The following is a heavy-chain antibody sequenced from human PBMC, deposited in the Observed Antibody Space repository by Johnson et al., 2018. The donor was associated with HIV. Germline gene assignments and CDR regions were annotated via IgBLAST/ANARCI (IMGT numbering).Heavy chain of an antibody. D-gene: IGHD1-14*01. CDR2: ISSSGSTI. V-gene: IGHV3-11*04. J-gene: IGHJ3*02. Sequence: QVQLVESGGGVVQPGGSLRLSCAASGFTFSDYYMSWIRQAPGKGLEWVSYISSSGSTIYYADSVTGRFTISRDNAKNSLYLQMNSLRAEDTAVYYCARDITPHKEGDAFDIWGQGTMVTVSS. CDR1: GFTFSDYY. CDR3: ARDITPHKEGDAFDI.